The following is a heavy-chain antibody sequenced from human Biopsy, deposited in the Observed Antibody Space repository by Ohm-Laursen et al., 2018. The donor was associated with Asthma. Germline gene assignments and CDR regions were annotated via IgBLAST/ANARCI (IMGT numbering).Heavy chain of an antibody. CDR1: GFTFGDYW. Sequence: SLRLSCAASGFTFGDYWMSWVRQVPGKGLEWVANIKHDGTEKSHVDSLKGRFTIFRDNAKNSLYLQMNSLRAEDTAVYYCARTFHFWSPYHAEHYQLWGQGTLVTVSS. CDR3: ARTFHFWSPYHAEHYQL. D-gene: IGHD3-3*02. CDR2: IKHDGTEK. J-gene: IGHJ1*01. V-gene: IGHV3-7*01.